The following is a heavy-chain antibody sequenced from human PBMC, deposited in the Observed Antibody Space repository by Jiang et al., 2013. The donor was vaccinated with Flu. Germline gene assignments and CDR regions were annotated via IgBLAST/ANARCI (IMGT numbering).Heavy chain of an antibody. CDR1: GFTFSTYE. J-gene: IGHJ6*02. Sequence: GGLVQPGGSLRLSCAASGFTFSTYEMNWVRQAPGKGLEWISYISSNGTTIYYADSVKGRFTISRDNAKNSMYLQMNSLRAEDTAVYYCAREEEKRYSGYEDYYYSYGMDVWGQGTTVTVSS. CDR3: AREEEKRYSGYEDYYYSYGMDV. D-gene: IGHD5-12*01. CDR2: ISSNGTTI. V-gene: IGHV3-48*03.